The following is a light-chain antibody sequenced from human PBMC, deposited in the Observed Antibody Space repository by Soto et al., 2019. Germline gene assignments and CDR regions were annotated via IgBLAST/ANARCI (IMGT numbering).Light chain of an antibody. Sequence: EIVLTQSPGTLSLSPGERATLSCRASQSVSSNYLAWYQQKPGQAPRLLIYGASRGAAGIPHRFIGSGSGTDFTLTINRLEPEDFAVYFCQQYGRSPMFTFGQGTKLESK. CDR1: QSVSSNY. CDR3: QQYGRSPMFT. J-gene: IGKJ2*01. CDR2: GAS. V-gene: IGKV3-20*01.